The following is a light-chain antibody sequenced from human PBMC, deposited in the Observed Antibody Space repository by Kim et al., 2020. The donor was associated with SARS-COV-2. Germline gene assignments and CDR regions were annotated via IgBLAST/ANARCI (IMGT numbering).Light chain of an antibody. CDR2: EVS. CDR1: SSDIGNYNY. V-gene: IGLV2-8*01. J-gene: IGLJ3*02. Sequence: GQSVTISCTGTSSDIGNYNYVSWYQQHPGKAPKLMIHEVSKRPSGVPDRFSASKSGNTASLTISGLQAEDEADYSCCSYAGSNNWVFGGGTQLTVL. CDR3: CSYAGSNNWV.